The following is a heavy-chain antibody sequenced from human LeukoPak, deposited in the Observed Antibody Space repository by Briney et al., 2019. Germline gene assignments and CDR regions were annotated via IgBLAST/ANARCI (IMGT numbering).Heavy chain of an antibody. CDR1: GFTFSSYG. Sequence: GGSLRLSCAASGFTFSSYGMHWVRQAPGKGLEWVAFIRYDGSNKYYADSVKGRFTISRDNSKNTLYLQMNSLRAEDTAVYYCAKVGCSSTSCSKSYYFDYWGQGTLVTVSS. V-gene: IGHV3-30*02. CDR3: AKVGCSSTSCSKSYYFDY. J-gene: IGHJ4*02. CDR2: IRYDGSNK. D-gene: IGHD2-2*01.